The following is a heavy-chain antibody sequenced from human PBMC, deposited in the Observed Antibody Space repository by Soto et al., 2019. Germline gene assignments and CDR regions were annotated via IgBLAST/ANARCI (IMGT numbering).Heavy chain of an antibody. D-gene: IGHD2-15*01. J-gene: IGHJ6*02. CDR1: GYSFTSYW. Sequence: GESLKISCKGSGYSFTSYWIGLVRQMPGKGLEWMGIIYPGDSDTRYSPSFQGQVTISADKSISTAYLQWSSLKASDTAMYYCARNIVVVVADSYYYYGMDVWGQGTTVTVSS. CDR2: IYPGDSDT. V-gene: IGHV5-51*01. CDR3: ARNIVVVVADSYYYYGMDV.